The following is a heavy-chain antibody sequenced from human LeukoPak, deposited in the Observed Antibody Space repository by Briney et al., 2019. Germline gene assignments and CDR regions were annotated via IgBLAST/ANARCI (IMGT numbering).Heavy chain of an antibody. J-gene: IGHJ4*02. Sequence: GGSLRLSCAASGFTFSSYGMHWVRQAPGKGLEWVSGISGSGVNTYYADSVKGRFTISRDNSKNTLYLQMNSLRAEDTAVYYCAKGSTVAGYLLYFDYWGQGTLVTVSS. CDR3: AKGSTVAGYLLYFDY. CDR2: ISGSGVNT. V-gene: IGHV3-23*01. CDR1: GFTFSSYG. D-gene: IGHD6-19*01.